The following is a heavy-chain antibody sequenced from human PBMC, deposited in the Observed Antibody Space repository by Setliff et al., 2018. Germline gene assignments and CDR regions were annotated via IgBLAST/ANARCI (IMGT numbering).Heavy chain of an antibody. Sequence: ASVKVSCKASGGTFSSYAISWVRQAPGQGLEWMGWINAGNGNTKYSQKFQGRVTITRDTSASTAYMELSSLRSEDTAVYYCAIDGSGSYLYYYYGMDVWGQGTTVTVSS. CDR1: GGTFSSYA. J-gene: IGHJ6*02. V-gene: IGHV1-3*01. D-gene: IGHD3-10*01. CDR3: AIDGSGSYLYYYYGMDV. CDR2: INAGNGNT.